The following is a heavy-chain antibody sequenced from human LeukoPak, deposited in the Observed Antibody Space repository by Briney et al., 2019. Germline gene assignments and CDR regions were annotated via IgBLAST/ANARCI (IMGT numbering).Heavy chain of an antibody. CDR3: ARHRGRYYYGSGSYYNGWFDP. J-gene: IGHJ5*02. V-gene: IGHV4-39*01. D-gene: IGHD3-10*01. Sequence: PSETLSLTCTVSGGSISSSSYYWGWIRQPPGKGLEWIGEINHSGSTNYNPSLKSRVTISVDTSKNQFSLKLSSVTAADTAVYYCARHRGRYYYGSGSYYNGWFDPWGQGTLVAVSS. CDR1: GGSISSSSYY. CDR2: INHSGST.